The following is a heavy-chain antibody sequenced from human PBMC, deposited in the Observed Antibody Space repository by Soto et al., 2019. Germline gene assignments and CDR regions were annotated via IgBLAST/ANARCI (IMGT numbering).Heavy chain of an antibody. V-gene: IGHV3-11*01. D-gene: IGHD6-19*01. Sequence: PGGSLTLPCAAPGFTFSDYYMCWIRQAPGKGLEWVSYISSRASTIYYADSVKGRFTTSRDNAKNSLYLQMNSLWAEDTAVYYCARDVIAVSGCYFDYWGQGSLVTVSS. J-gene: IGHJ4*02. CDR2: ISSRASTI. CDR1: GFTFSDYY. CDR3: ARDVIAVSGCYFDY.